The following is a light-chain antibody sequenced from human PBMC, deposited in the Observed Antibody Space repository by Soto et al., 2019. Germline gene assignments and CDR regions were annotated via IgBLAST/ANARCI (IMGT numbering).Light chain of an antibody. CDR3: ATWDSSLSAGV. CDR1: TSNIGNNY. Sequence: QSVLTQPPSVSAAPEQKVTISRSGSTSNIGNNYISLYQQLPGTAPKLLIYDNNNRPSGIPDRFSGYKSGTSATLGVTGLQTGDEADYYCATWDSSLSAGVFGGGTKLTVL. J-gene: IGLJ2*01. V-gene: IGLV1-51*01. CDR2: DNN.